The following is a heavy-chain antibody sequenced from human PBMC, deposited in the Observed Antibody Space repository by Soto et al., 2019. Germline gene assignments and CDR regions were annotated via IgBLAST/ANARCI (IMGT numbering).Heavy chain of an antibody. D-gene: IGHD4-17*01. CDR1: GGSISSYY. CDR2: IYYSGST. J-gene: IGHJ5*02. Sequence: QVQLQESGPGLVKPSETLSLTCTVSGGSISSYYWSGIRQPPGKVLEWIGSIYYSGSTNYNPSLKSRVTISVDSTKNRFAMELSSVTAADTAVYSCARQDDYEGWFDPWGQGTLVTVSS. V-gene: IGHV4-59*08. CDR3: ARQDDYEGWFDP.